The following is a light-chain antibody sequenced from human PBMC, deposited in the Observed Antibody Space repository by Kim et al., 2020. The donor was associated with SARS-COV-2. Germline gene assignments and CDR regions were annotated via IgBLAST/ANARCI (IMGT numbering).Light chain of an antibody. CDR3: SSYTSSSTQV. V-gene: IGLV2-14*03. CDR2: DVS. CDR1: SSDVGGYND. Sequence: QSALTQPASVSGSPGQSITISCTGTSSDVGGYNDVSWYQQHPGKAPKLMIYDVSNRPSGVANRFSGSKSGNTASLTISGLQAEDEADYYCSSYTSSSTQVFGGGTQLTVL. J-gene: IGLJ3*02.